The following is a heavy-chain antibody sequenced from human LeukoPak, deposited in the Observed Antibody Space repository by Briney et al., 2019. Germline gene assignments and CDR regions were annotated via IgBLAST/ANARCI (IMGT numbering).Heavy chain of an antibody. CDR1: GGSISSSSCY. V-gene: IGHV4-39*01. D-gene: IGHD1-7*01. CDR2: IYYSGST. J-gene: IGHJ4*02. CDR3: ARTKEYNWNYRYYFDY. Sequence: SEALSLTCTVSGGSISSSSCYWGWIRQPPGKGLEWIGNIYYSGSTYYNPSLKSRVTISVDTSKNQFSLKLSSVTAADTAVYYCARTKEYNWNYRYYFDYWGQGALVTVSS.